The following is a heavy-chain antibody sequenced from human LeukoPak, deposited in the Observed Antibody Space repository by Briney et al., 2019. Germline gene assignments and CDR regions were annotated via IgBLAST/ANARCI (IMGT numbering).Heavy chain of an antibody. CDR2: ISSSSSYI. CDR1: GFTFSSYS. V-gene: IGHV3-21*01. CDR3: ARDPNYYDSSGYYVDAFDI. J-gene: IGHJ3*02. D-gene: IGHD3-22*01. Sequence: GGSLRLSCAASGFTFSSYSMNWVRQAPGKGLEWVSSISSSSSYIYYADSVKGRFTISRDNAKNSLYLQMNSLRAEDTAVYYCARDPNYYDSSGYYVDAFDIWGQGTMVTVSS.